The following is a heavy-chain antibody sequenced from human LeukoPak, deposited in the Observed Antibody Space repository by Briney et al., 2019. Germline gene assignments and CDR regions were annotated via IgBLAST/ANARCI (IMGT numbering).Heavy chain of an antibody. Sequence: PGGSLRLSCAASGFTFSDYYMSWIRQAPGKGLEWVSYISSSSSYTNYADSVKGRFTISRDNAKNSLYLQMNSLRDEDTAVYYCARVEDCSSTSCYRFVYYYYGMDVWGQGTTVTVSS. V-gene: IGHV3-11*06. CDR2: ISSSSSYT. CDR3: ARVEDCSSTSCYRFVYYYYGMDV. J-gene: IGHJ6*02. CDR1: GFTFSDYY. D-gene: IGHD2-2*01.